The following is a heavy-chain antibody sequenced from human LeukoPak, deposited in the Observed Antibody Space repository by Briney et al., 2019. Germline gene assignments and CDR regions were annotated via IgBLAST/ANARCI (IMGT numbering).Heavy chain of an antibody. Sequence: SETLSLTCTVSGGSISSYYWSWIRQPPGKGLEWIGYIYYSGSTNYNPSLKSRVTISVDTSKNQFSLKLSSVTAADTAVYYCARGYSGYPEYYFDYWGQGTLVTVSS. D-gene: IGHD3-22*01. J-gene: IGHJ4*02. CDR2: IYYSGST. V-gene: IGHV4-59*01. CDR1: GGSISSYY. CDR3: ARGYSGYPEYYFDY.